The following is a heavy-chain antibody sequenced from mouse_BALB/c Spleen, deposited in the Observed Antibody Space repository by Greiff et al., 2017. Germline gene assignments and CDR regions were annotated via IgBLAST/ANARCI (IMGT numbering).Heavy chain of an antibody. D-gene: IGHD1-1*01. CDR1: GYTFTSYW. J-gene: IGHJ4*01. CDR3: TRWRIDYYGSSSYAMDY. V-gene: IGHV1-5*01. Sequence: VHVKQSGTVLARPGASVKMSCKASGYTFTSYWMHWVKQRPGQGLEWIGAIYPGNSDTSYNQKFKGKAKLTAVTSTSTAYMELSSLTNEDSAVYYCTRWRIDYYGSSSYAMDYWGQGTSVTVST. CDR2: IYPGNSDT.